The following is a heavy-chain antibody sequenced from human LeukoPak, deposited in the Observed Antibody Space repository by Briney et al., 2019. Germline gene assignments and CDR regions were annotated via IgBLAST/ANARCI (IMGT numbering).Heavy chain of an antibody. CDR2: ISGSGSST. D-gene: IGHD1-20*01. CDR1: GLTFSSYA. J-gene: IGHJ4*02. CDR3: AKDNWNDVVFDY. Sequence: GGSLRLSCAASGLTFSSYAMSWVRQAPGKGLEWVSAISGSGSSTYYADSVKGRFTISRDNSKNTLYLQMNSLRAEDTAVYYCAKDNWNDVVFDYWGQGTLVTVSS. V-gene: IGHV3-23*01.